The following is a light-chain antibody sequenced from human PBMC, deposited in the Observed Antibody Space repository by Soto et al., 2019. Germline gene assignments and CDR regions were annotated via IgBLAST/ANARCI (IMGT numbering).Light chain of an antibody. CDR1: QSVSSNY. V-gene: IGKV3-20*01. J-gene: IGKJ1*01. CDR3: QQYGRSPWT. Sequence: VLTESPCTLSLSPGERATLSCRASQSVSSNYLAWYQQKSGQAPRLLVYGASSRATGIPDRFSGSGSGTDFTLTISGLEPEDFAVYYCQQYGRSPWTFGQGTKVDI. CDR2: GAS.